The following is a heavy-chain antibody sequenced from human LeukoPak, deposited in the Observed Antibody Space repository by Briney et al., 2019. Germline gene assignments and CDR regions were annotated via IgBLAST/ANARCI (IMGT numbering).Heavy chain of an antibody. CDR3: ARAYSGRYGLGYYYMDV. V-gene: IGHV3-23*01. Sequence: PGGSLRLSCAASGFTFSSYGMSWVRQAPGKGLEWVSAISGSGGSTYYADSVKGRFTTSRDNAKNSLYLQMNSLRAEDTAVYYCARAYSGRYGLGYYYMDVWGKGTTVTISS. CDR1: GFTFSSYG. CDR2: ISGSGGST. D-gene: IGHD1-26*01. J-gene: IGHJ6*03.